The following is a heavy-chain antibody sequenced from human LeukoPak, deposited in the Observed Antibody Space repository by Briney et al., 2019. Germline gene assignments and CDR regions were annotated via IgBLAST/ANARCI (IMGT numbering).Heavy chain of an antibody. CDR1: GFTVSSNY. CDR3: AKQAIWSGSGYFDY. Sequence: QSGGSLRLSCAASGFTVSSNYMSWVRQAPGKGLEWVSVIYSGGSTYYADSVKGRFTISRDNSKNTLYLQMNSLRAEDTAVYFCAKQAIWSGSGYFDYWGQGTLVTVSS. CDR2: IYSGGST. J-gene: IGHJ4*02. V-gene: IGHV3-66*04. D-gene: IGHD3-3*01.